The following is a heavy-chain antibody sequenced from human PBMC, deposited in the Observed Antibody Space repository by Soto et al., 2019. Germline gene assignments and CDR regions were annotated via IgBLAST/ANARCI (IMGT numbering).Heavy chain of an antibody. CDR2: MNADTRNT. Sequence: QVQLVQSGAEVKMPGASVKVSCKASGYIFANYDVNWVRQATGQGLEWMGWMNADTRNTGYAQKFQGRITMTRDTSIKTAYMELSGLTFDDTAIYYCARGRFRQTYFDPWGQGTLVTVSS. CDR1: GYIFANYD. D-gene: IGHD3-16*01. J-gene: IGHJ5*02. V-gene: IGHV1-8*01. CDR3: ARGRFRQTYFDP.